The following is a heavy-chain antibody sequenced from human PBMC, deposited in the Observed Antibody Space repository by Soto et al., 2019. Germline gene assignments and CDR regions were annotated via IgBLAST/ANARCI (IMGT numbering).Heavy chain of an antibody. CDR2: IYYSGST. CDR3: ARGLITGSHYSGGWYYFDS. CDR1: GGSISSSSYY. V-gene: IGHV4-39*01. Sequence: SETLSLTCTVSGGSISSSSYYWGWIRQPPGKGLEWIGSIYYSGSTYYNPSLKSRVTISVDTSNSQFSLELSSVTAADTAVYYCARGLITGSHYSGGWYYFDSWGQGTQVTVSS. D-gene: IGHD6-19*01. J-gene: IGHJ4*02.